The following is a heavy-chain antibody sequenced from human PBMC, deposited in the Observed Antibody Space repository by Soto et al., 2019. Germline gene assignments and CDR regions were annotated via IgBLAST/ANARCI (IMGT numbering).Heavy chain of an antibody. V-gene: IGHV4-4*07. CDR1: NGSISNFY. CDR3: ARSSHKESWFDP. Sequence: QVQLQESGPGLVKPSETLSLSCTVSNGSISNFYWNWIRHPPGKRLEWIGRIYISGSSSYNPSLRSRVTISVDASKNQFSLKLNSVTAADTAVYYCARSSHKESWFDPWGQGTLVTVSS. CDR2: IYISGSS. D-gene: IGHD6-13*01. J-gene: IGHJ5*02.